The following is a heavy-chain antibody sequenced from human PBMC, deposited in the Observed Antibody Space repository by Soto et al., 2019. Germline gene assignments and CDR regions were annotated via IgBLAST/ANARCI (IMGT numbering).Heavy chain of an antibody. Sequence: VQLVQSGAEVRKPGSSVTVSCRASGGTFGSAAISWVRQAPGQGLEWMGGTIPIFETSTYALKFQGRLTISADESTDTAYMVLPSLRSEDTATYFCVRDLRGDFSSCSSGGLDVWGQGTSVMVSS. J-gene: IGHJ6*02. V-gene: IGHV1-69*01. CDR2: TIPIFETS. CDR1: GGTFGSAA. CDR3: VRDLRGDFSSCSSGGLDV. D-gene: IGHD3-3*01.